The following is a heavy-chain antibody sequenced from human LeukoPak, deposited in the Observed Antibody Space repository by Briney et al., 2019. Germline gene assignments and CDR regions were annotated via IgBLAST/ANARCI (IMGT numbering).Heavy chain of an antibody. Sequence: GASVKVSCKASGYTFTSYDFSWVRQAPGQGLEWMGWISVYNGNTNYAQKLQGRVTMTTDTSTSTAYMELRSLRSDDTAVYYCASVWIAAPVESSHDYWGQGTLVTVSS. V-gene: IGHV1-18*01. J-gene: IGHJ4*02. D-gene: IGHD6-13*01. CDR3: ASVWIAAPVESSHDY. CDR2: ISVYNGNT. CDR1: GYTFTSYD.